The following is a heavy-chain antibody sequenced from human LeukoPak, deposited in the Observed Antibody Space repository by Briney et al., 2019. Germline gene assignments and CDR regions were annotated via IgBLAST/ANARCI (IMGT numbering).Heavy chain of an antibody. J-gene: IGHJ6*02. CDR1: GGSFSGYY. Sequence: SETLSLTCAVYGGSFSGYYWSWIRQPPGKGLEWIGEINHSGSTNYNPSLKSRVTISVDTSKNPFSLNLSSVTAADTAVYYCARDVVVVPAAIHYGMDVWGQGTTVTVSS. CDR3: ARDVVVVPAAIHYGMDV. CDR2: INHSGST. D-gene: IGHD2-2*01. V-gene: IGHV4-34*01.